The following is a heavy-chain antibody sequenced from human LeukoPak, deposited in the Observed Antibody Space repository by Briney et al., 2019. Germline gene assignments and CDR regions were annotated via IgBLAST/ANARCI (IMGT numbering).Heavy chain of an antibody. CDR3: VKGGHRDGFN. CDR2: INPGGSGK. Sequence: GGSLRLSCEASGFTFSSYWMSWVRQAPGRGLEWVATINPGGSGKFYVNSLKGRFTVTRDNARNSLFLQMNSLRAEDTAVYYCVKGGHRDGFNWGHGSLVAVSS. D-gene: IGHD5-24*01. J-gene: IGHJ4*01. V-gene: IGHV3-7*01. CDR1: GFTFSSYW.